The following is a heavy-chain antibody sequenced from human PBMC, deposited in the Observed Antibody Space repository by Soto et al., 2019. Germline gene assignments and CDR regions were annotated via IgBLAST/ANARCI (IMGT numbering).Heavy chain of an antibody. CDR2: ISYDGSNK. CDR1: GFTFSNYA. Sequence: QVQLVESGGGVVQPGRSLRLCCAASGFTFSNYAMHWVRQAPGKGLEWVAVISYDGSNKHYADSVKGRFTISRDNSKNTLFLQMNSLRTEDTSVYYCARDTTVTTRRAPVDPWGQGTLVTVSS. V-gene: IGHV3-30-3*01. CDR3: ARDTTVTTRRAPVDP. D-gene: IGHD4-17*01. J-gene: IGHJ5*02.